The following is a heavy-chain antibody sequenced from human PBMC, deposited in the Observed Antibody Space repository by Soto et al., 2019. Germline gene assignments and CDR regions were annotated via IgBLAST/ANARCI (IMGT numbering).Heavy chain of an antibody. V-gene: IGHV4-30-4*01. J-gene: IGHJ4*02. D-gene: IGHD3-22*01. Sequence: PSETLSLTCTVSGGSISSGDYYWSWIRQPPGKGLEWIGYIYYSGSTYYNPSLKSRVTISVDTSKNQFSLKLSSVTAADTAVYYCAREVTYYYDSSGYRGYYFDYWGQGTLVTVSS. CDR3: AREVTYYYDSSGYRGYYFDY. CDR2: IYYSGST. CDR1: GGSISSGDYY.